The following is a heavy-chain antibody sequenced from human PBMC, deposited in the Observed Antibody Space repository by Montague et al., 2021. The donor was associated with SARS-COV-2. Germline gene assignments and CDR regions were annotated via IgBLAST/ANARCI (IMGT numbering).Heavy chain of an antibody. Sequence: CAISGDSVSSNSATWNWIRQSPSRGLEWLGRTYYRSKWYNDYAVSVKSRITINPDTSKHQFSLQLNSVTPEDTAMYYCTRGREGSYNYIDVWGQGTMVTVSS. CDR2: TYYRSKWYN. CDR1: GDSVSSNSAT. CDR3: TRGREGSYNYIDV. D-gene: IGHD3-10*01. V-gene: IGHV6-1*01. J-gene: IGHJ6*03.